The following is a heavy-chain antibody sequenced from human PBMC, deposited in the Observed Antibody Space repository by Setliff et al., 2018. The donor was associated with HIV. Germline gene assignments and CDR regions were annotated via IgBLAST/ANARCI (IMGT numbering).Heavy chain of an antibody. Sequence: SETLSLTCDVSGYSISSGYYWGWIRQPPGKGLEWIGSIYHSGTIFYKPSLKSRLAISVDTSKNHFSLDLTSVTAADTAVYFCSRHRANWGGPWDYWGQGTLVTVSS. J-gene: IGHJ4*02. CDR2: IYHSGTI. D-gene: IGHD3-16*01. V-gene: IGHV4-38-2*01. CDR3: SRHRANWGGPWDY. CDR1: GYSISSGYY.